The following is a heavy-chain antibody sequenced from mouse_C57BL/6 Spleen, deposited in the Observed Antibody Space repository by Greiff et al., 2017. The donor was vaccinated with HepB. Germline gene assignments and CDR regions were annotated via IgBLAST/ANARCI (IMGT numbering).Heavy chain of an antibody. CDR1: GYTFTSYW. V-gene: IGHV1-61*01. CDR3: AREDYYGSDWYFDV. J-gene: IGHJ1*03. Sequence: QVQLQQPGAELVRPGSSVKLSCKASGYTFTSYWMDWVKQRPGQGLEWIGNIYPSDSETHYNQKFKDKATLTVDKSSSTAYMQLSSLTSEDSAVYYCAREDYYGSDWYFDVWGKGTTGTVSS. D-gene: IGHD1-1*01. CDR2: IYPSDSET.